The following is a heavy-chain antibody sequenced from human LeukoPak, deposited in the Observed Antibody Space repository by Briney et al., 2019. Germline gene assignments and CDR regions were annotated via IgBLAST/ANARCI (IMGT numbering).Heavy chain of an antibody. V-gene: IGHV1-8*03. CDR3: ARDMVSSGNAFDI. CDR2: TNPNSGNT. CDR1: GYTFTSYD. Sequence: ASVKVSCKASGYTFTSYDINWVRQATGQGLEWLGWTNPNSGNTGYSQKFQGRVTITRNTSISTAYMELSSLRSEDTAVYYCARDMVSSGNAFDIWGQGTMVTVSS. J-gene: IGHJ3*02. D-gene: IGHD3-10*01.